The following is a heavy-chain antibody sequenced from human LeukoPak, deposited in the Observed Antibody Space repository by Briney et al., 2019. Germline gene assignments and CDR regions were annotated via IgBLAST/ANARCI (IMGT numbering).Heavy chain of an antibody. CDR3: ARDRAYGSGSYSNYYYYYGMDV. CDR2: K. D-gene: IGHD3-10*01. J-gene: IGHJ6*04. V-gene: IGHV3-30*01. Sequence: KYYADSVKGRFTISRDNSKNTLYLQMNSLRAEDTAVYYCARDRAYGSGSYSNYYYYYGMDVWGKGTTVTVSS.